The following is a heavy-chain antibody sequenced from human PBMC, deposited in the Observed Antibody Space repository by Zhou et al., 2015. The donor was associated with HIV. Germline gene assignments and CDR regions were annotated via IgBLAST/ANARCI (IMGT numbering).Heavy chain of an antibody. J-gene: IGHJ4*02. CDR1: GGPFNSYA. D-gene: IGHD3-16*01. Sequence: QVQLVQSGAEVKKPGSSVKVSCKASGGPFNSYAISWVRQAPGQGLEYMGGIVPVFGTPNYAQKFQGRLTITADRSTSTSYMELSSLSSEDTALYYCTCERRREYSYAYISYFDYWGQGTLVTVSS. CDR3: TCERRREYSYAYISYFDY. CDR2: IVPVFGTP. V-gene: IGHV1-69*06.